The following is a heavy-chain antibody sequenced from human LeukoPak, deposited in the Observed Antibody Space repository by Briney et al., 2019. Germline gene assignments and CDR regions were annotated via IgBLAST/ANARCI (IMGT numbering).Heavy chain of an antibody. CDR2: INAGDRST. D-gene: IGHD6-19*01. CDR1: GFTFSSYA. J-gene: IGHJ5*02. Sequence: GGSLRLSCTTSGFTFSSYAMSWVRQAPGKGLQWVSGINAGDRSTYYAESVKGRFTISRDNSKNTLYLQMNSLRVEDTAVYYCAKDFVAVAGGKVDRWGQGTLVTVSS. CDR3: AKDFVAVAGGKVDR. V-gene: IGHV3-23*01.